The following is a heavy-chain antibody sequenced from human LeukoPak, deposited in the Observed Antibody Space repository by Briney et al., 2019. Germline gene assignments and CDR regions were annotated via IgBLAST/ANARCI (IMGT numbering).Heavy chain of an antibody. CDR2: IYPDGST. CDR3: GRARYSTSSGIDY. CDR1: GFIFSSNY. V-gene: IGHV3-53*01. Sequence: GGSLRLSCAASGFIFSSNYMSWVRRAPGKGLEWVSVIYPDGSTNYADSVKGRFTISRDNSKNTLYLQMNSLRAEDTAVYYCGRARYSTSSGIDYWGQGTLVTVSS. D-gene: IGHD6-6*01. J-gene: IGHJ4*02.